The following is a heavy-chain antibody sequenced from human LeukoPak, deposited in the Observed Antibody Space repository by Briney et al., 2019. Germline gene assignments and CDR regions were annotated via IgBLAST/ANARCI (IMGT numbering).Heavy chain of an antibody. CDR1: GFTFSSYA. D-gene: IGHD2-2*01. Sequence: GGSLRLSCAASGFTFSSYAMSWVCQAPGKGLEWVSAISGGGGSTYYADSVKGRFTISRDNSKNTVYVQMNSLRAEDTAVYYSAKGQYFCTSTSCKASHFHYWGQGTLVTVSS. CDR3: AKGQYFCTSTSCKASHFHY. J-gene: IGHJ4*02. CDR2: ISGGGGST. V-gene: IGHV3-23*01.